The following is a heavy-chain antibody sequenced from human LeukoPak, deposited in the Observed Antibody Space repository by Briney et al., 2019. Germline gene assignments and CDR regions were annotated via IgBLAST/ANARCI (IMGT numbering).Heavy chain of an antibody. CDR3: AKDSAVAGTNWFDP. V-gene: IGHV3-23*01. J-gene: IGHJ5*02. D-gene: IGHD6-19*01. CDR1: GFTFSSYG. Sequence: GGSLRLSCAASGFTFSSYGMHWVRQAPGKGLEWVSAISGSGGSTYYADSVKGRFTISRDNSKNTLYLQMNSLRAEDTAVYYCAKDSAVAGTNWFDPWGQGTLVTVSS. CDR2: ISGSGGST.